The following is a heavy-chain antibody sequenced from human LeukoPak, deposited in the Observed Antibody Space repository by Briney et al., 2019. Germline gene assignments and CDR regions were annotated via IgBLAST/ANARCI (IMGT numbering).Heavy chain of an antibody. J-gene: IGHJ3*02. V-gene: IGHV1-24*01. D-gene: IGHD2-8*01. CDR3: ATGSGYCTNGVCYTNAFDI. CDR2: FDPEDGET. Sequence: ASVKVSCKVSGYTLTELSMHWVRQAPGKGLEWMGGFDPEDGETIYAQKFQGRVTMTGDTSTDTAYMELSSLRSEDTAVYYCATGSGYCTNGVCYTNAFDIWGQGTMVTVSS. CDR1: GYTLTELS.